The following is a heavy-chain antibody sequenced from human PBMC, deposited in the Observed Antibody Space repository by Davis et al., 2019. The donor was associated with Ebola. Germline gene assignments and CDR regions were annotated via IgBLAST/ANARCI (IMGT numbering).Heavy chain of an antibody. V-gene: IGHV4-4*07. CDR1: GGSISSYY. J-gene: IGHJ3*02. CDR3: ARGALGVSTPVKNAFDI. Sequence: PSETLSLTCTVSGGSISSYYWSWIRQPAGKGLEWIGRIYTSGSTNYNPSLKSRVTMSVDTSKNQFSLKLSSVTAADTAVYYCARGALGVSTPVKNAFDIWGQGTMVTVSS. D-gene: IGHD5/OR15-5a*01. CDR2: IYTSGST.